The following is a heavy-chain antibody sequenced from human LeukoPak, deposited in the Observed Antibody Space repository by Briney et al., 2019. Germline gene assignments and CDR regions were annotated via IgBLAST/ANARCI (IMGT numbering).Heavy chain of an antibody. V-gene: IGHV4-59*08. J-gene: IGHJ4*02. CDR2: IFYSGST. Sequence: PSETLSLTCTVSGGSISSYYWSWIRRPPGKGLEWIGYIFYSGSTNYNPSLKSRVTISVDTSKNQFSLKLTSVTAADTAVYYCARHPSAVAGKTFDCWGQGALVTVSS. D-gene: IGHD6-19*01. CDR1: GGSISSYY. CDR3: ARHPSAVAGKTFDC.